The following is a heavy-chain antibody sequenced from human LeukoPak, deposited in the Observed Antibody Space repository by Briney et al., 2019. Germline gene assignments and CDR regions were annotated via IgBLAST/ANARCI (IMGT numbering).Heavy chain of an antibody. CDR1: GFTFSTYA. D-gene: IGHD6-19*01. J-gene: IGHJ4*02. V-gene: IGHV3-23*01. CDR2: ITGSGDST. CDR3: AKGSAVADLYFDY. Sequence: PGGSLRLSCAASGFTFSTYAMSWVRQAPGKGLEWVSTITGSGDSTYYADSVKGRFTISRDNSKNSLHLQMNSLRAEDTAVYYCAKGSAVADLYFDYWGQGTLVTVSS.